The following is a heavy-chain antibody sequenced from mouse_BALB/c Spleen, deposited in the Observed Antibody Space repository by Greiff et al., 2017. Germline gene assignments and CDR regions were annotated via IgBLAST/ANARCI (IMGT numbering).Heavy chain of an antibody. D-gene: IGHD1-1*01. V-gene: IGHV10-1*02. CDR3: VRHGYGTTGDAMDY. CDR2: IRSKSNNYAT. CDR1: GFTFNTYA. J-gene: IGHJ4*01. Sequence: EVHLVESGGGLVQPKGSLKLSCAASGFTFNTYAMNWVRQAPGKGLEWVARIRSKSNNYATYYADSVKDRFTISRDDSQSMLYLQMNNLKTEDTAMYYCVRHGYGTTGDAMDYWGQGTSVTVSS.